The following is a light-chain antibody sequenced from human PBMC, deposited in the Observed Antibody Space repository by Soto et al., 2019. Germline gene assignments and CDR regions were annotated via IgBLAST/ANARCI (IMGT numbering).Light chain of an antibody. CDR3: QQRSSWWT. CDR2: DAS. V-gene: IGKV3D-20*02. CDR1: QSVSSSY. Sequence: EIVLAQSPGTLSLSPGERATLSCRASQSVSSSYLAWYQQKPGQAPRLLMYDASTRATDIPARFSGSGSGTDFTLTINSLAPEDFAVYYCQQRSSWWTFGQGTKVDI. J-gene: IGKJ1*01.